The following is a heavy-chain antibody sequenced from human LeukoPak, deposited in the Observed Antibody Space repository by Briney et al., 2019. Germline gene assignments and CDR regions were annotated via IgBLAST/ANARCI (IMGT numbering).Heavy chain of an antibody. V-gene: IGHV3-21*01. CDR2: XXXXXXXX. Sequence: PGGSLRLSCAASXXXXXXXXXXXVXXXXXXXXXXXXXXXXXXXXXYYXNSVXGRFTISRDXPXNSLFLQMNSLRAEDTAVYYCAXHYCGSSSCSDYYYYGMDVWGQGTTVTVSS. D-gene: IGHD2-2*01. J-gene: IGHJ6*02. CDR1: XXXXXXXX. CDR3: AXHYCGSSSCSDYYYYGMDV.